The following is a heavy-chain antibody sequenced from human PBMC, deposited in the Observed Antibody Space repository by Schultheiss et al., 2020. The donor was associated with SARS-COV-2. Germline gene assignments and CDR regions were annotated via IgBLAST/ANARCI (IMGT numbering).Heavy chain of an antibody. D-gene: IGHD3-22*01. CDR3: AKDNYDSSGYSYYYYGMDV. J-gene: IGHJ6*02. V-gene: IGHV3-30*18. CDR1: GFTFSSYG. Sequence: GGSLRLSCAASGFTFSSYGMHWVRQAPGKGLEWVAVISYDGSNKYYADSVKGRFTISRDNSKNTLYLQMNSLRAEDTAVYYCAKDNYDSSGYSYYYYGMDVWGQGTTVTVSS. CDR2: ISYDGSNK.